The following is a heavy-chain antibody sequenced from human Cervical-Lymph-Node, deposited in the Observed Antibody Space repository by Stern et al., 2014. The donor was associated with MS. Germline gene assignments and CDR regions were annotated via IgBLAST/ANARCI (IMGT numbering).Heavy chain of an antibody. V-gene: IGHV1-69*09. CDR3: ATGESHFGSGPDT. CDR1: RGTFKNRI. CDR2: PIPAIGNR. D-gene: IGHD3-10*01. J-gene: IGHJ4*02. Sequence: VQLVESGAEVKRPGSSVKVSCKASRGTFKNRIITWVRQAPGQGLEWMGRPIPAIGNRNFIPNLQGRFAMTADKSTTTAYMELSSLTSEDTAVYYCATGESHFGSGPDTWGQGTLVIVTS.